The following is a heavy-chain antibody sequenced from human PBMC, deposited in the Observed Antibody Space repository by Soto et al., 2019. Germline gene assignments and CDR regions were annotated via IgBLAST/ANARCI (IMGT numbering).Heavy chain of an antibody. CDR3: ARTWFGELSPSSYYGMDV. V-gene: IGHV4-59*01. Sequence: LSLTCTVSGGSISSYYWSWIRQPPGKGLEWIGYIYYSGSTNYNPSLKSRVTISVDTSKNQFSLKLSSVTAADTAVYYCARTWFGELSPSSYYGMDVWGQGTTVTVSS. CDR2: IYYSGST. CDR1: GGSISSYY. J-gene: IGHJ6*02. D-gene: IGHD3-10*01.